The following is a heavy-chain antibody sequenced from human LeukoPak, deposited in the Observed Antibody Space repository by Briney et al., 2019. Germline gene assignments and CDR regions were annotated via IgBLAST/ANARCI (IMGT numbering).Heavy chain of an antibody. J-gene: IGHJ6*02. CDR3: ATNGDYGSYYYYGKDV. D-gene: IGHD4-17*01. V-gene: IGHV4-59*01. CDR2: IYYGGSN. Sequence: SETLSLTCTVSGGSLSSYYWSWLRPPRGRGLEWVGYIYYGGSNNYNPSLKSRVTISVDTSKNQFSLKLSSVTAADTAVYYCATNGDYGSYYYYGKDVWGQGTTVTVSS. CDR1: GGSLSSYY.